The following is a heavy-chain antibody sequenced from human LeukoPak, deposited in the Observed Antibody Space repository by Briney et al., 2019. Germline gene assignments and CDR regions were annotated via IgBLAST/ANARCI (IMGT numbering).Heavy chain of an antibody. D-gene: IGHD2-2*01. V-gene: IGHV4-59*01. J-gene: IGHJ6*02. Sequence: SETLSLTCTVSGGSISSFYWSWIRQPPGKGLEWIGYMSYGGSTNYNPSLKSRVTISLDTSKNQFSLRLSSVIAADTAVYYCARWAGYCSESNCYAREIYAMDVWGQGTTVTVSS. CDR1: GGSISSFY. CDR2: MSYGGST. CDR3: ARWAGYCSESNCYAREIYAMDV.